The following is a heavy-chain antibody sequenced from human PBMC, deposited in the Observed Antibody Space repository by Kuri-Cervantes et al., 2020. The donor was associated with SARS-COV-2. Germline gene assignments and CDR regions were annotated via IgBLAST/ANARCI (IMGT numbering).Heavy chain of an antibody. V-gene: IGHV3-7*01. Sequence: GGSLRLSCAASGFTFSSYWMAWVRQAPGKGLEWVANIRQDAGDKNCVDFVRGRFTISRDNAKNSLYLQMNSLGAEDTAVYYCARDHGGALDSWGQGTLVTVSS. D-gene: IGHD3-16*01. CDR2: IRQDAGDK. J-gene: IGHJ4*02. CDR1: GFTFSSYW. CDR3: ARDHGGALDS.